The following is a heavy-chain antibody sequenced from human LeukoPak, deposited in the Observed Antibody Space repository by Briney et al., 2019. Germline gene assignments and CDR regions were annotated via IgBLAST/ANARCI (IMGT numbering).Heavy chain of an antibody. Sequence: GGSLRLSCAASGFTFSSYSRNWVRQAPGKGLEWVSSISSSSSYIYYADSVKGRFTISRDNAKNSLYLQMNSLRAEDTAVYYCARELQYHGGFDYWGQGTLVTVSS. V-gene: IGHV3-21*01. CDR3: ARELQYHGGFDY. D-gene: IGHD4-11*01. J-gene: IGHJ4*02. CDR1: GFTFSSYS. CDR2: ISSSSSYI.